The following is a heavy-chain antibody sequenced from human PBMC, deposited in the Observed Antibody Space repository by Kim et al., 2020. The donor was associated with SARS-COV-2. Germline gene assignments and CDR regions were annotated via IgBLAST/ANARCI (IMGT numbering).Heavy chain of an antibody. CDR1: GGTFSSYA. V-gene: IGHV1-69*13. Sequence: SVKVSCKASGGTFSSYAISWVRQAPGQGLEWMGGIIPIFGTANYAQKFQGRVTITADESTSTAYMELSSLRSEDTAVYYCARDIDGSGSQYGMDVWGQGTTVTVSS. CDR2: IIPIFGTA. J-gene: IGHJ6*02. CDR3: ARDIDGSGSQYGMDV. D-gene: IGHD3-10*01.